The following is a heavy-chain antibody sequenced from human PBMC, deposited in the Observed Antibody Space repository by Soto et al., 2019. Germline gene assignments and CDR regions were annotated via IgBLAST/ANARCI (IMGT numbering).Heavy chain of an antibody. CDR3: AREWAWGYSSSRIDY. CDR1: GFTFSSYG. V-gene: IGHV3-33*01. CDR2: IWYDGSNK. J-gene: IGHJ4*02. Sequence: QVQLVESGGGVVQPGRSLRLSCAASGFTFSSYGMHWVRQAPGKGLEWVAVIWYDGSNKYYADSVKGRFTTSRDNSKNTLYLQMNSLRAEDTAVYYCAREWAWGYSSSRIDYWGQGTLVTVSS. D-gene: IGHD6-13*01.